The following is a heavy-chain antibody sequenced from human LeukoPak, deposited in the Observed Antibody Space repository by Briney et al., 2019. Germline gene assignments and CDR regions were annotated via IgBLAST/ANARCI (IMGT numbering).Heavy chain of an antibody. J-gene: IGHJ5*02. D-gene: IGHD6-19*01. Sequence: GASVKVSCKASGYTFTSYTLHWVRLAPGQRLEWMGWINGGNSNTKYSQEFQGRVTITRDTSASTAYMELSSLRSEDTAVYYCARDSSGWYHWFDPWGQGTLVTVSS. CDR1: GYTFTSYT. CDR3: ARDSSGWYHWFDP. CDR2: INGGNSNT. V-gene: IGHV1-3*03.